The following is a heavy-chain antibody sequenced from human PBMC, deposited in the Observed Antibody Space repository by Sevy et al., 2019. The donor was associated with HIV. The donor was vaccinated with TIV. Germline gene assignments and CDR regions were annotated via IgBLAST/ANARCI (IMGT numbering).Heavy chain of an antibody. J-gene: IGHJ6*02. CDR1: GFTFSRFW. D-gene: IGHD1-26*01. CDR2: RKQDGSQK. V-gene: IGHV3-7*01. Sequence: WGSLRLSCAASGFTFSRFWMSWVRQAPGKGLEWVANRKQDGSQKYYVYSVKGRFTISRDNAKKSLYLQMNSLRAEDTAVYSCARKWDDSSGFHMDVWGQGTTVTVSS. CDR3: ARKWDDSSGFHMDV.